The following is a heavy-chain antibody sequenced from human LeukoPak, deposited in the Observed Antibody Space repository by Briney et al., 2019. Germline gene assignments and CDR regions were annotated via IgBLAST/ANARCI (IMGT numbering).Heavy chain of an antibody. CDR3: AKESGSNWSPLDS. D-gene: IGHD4-11*01. V-gene: IGHV3-74*01. CDR1: GFTFSNYG. J-gene: IGHJ4*02. CDR2: INSDGSST. Sequence: GGSLRLSCAASGFTFSNYGMHWVRQAPGKGLVWVSRINSDGSSTSYADSVKGRFTISRDNAKNTLYLQMDSLRADDTAVFYCAKESGSNWSPLDSWGQGTLVTVSS.